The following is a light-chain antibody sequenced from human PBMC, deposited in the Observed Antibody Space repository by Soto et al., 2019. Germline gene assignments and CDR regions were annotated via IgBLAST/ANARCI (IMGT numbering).Light chain of an antibody. CDR1: SSDVGAYNY. CDR3: TSFASSNTWV. J-gene: IGLJ3*02. V-gene: IGLV2-8*01. CDR2: EVT. Sequence: QSALTQPPSASGSPGQSVTISCTGTSSDVGAYNYVSWYQQHAGKAPKLVIYEVTKRPSGVPDRFSGSKSANTASLTVSGLQAEDEGDYYCTSFASSNTWVFAGGTKVTVL.